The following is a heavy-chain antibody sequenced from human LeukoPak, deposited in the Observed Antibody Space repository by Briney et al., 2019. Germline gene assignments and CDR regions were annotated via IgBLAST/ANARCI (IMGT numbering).Heavy chain of an antibody. D-gene: IGHD3-10*01. Sequence: PGGSLRLSCAASGFTFRSYSMNWVRQAPGKGLEWVSSINSDSNYIYYADSVQGRFTISRDNAKNSLYLQMNSLRAEDTAVYYCAVAYYNGSGDAFDIWGQGTKVTVSS. CDR1: GFTFRSYS. CDR2: INSDSNYI. J-gene: IGHJ3*02. V-gene: IGHV3-21*01. CDR3: AVAYYNGSGDAFDI.